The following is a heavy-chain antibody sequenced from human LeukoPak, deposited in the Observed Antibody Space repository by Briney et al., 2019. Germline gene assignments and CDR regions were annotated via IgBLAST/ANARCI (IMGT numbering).Heavy chain of an antibody. J-gene: IGHJ6*03. V-gene: IGHV4-39*01. D-gene: IGHD6-19*01. CDR2: IYYSGST. Sequence: PSETLSLTCTVSGGSISSSSYYWGWIRQPPGKGLEWIGSIYYSGSTYYNPSLKSRVTISVDTSKNQFSLKLSSVTAADTAVYYCASQRSSGWTYYYYYYMDVWGKGTTVTISS. CDR3: ASQRSSGWTYYYYYYMDV. CDR1: GGSISSSSYY.